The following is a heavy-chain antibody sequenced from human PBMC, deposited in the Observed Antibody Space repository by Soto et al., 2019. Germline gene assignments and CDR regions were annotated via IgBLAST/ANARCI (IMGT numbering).Heavy chain of an antibody. CDR2: INAGNGNT. Sequence: ASVKVSCKASGYTFTSYAMHWVRQAPGQRLEWMGWINAGNGNTKYSQKFQGRVTITRDTSASTAYMELSSLRSEDTAAYYRARDFDRRRSPRHYYYYYMDVWGKGTTVTVSS. J-gene: IGHJ6*03. CDR1: GYTFTSYA. V-gene: IGHV1-3*01. CDR3: ARDFDRRRSPRHYYYYYMDV.